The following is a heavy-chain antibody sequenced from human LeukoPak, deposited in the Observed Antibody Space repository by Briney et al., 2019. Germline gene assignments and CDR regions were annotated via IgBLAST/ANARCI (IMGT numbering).Heavy chain of an antibody. V-gene: IGHV1-69*06. J-gene: IGHJ6*03. CDR3: ARGSIAAELNMDV. D-gene: IGHD6-13*01. CDR2: IIPIFGTA. Sequence: GASVKVSCKASGGTFSSYAISWVRQAPGQGLEWMGRIIPIFGTANYAQKSQGRVTITADKSTGTAYMELSSLRSEDTAVYYCARGSIAAELNMDVWGKGTTVTVSS. CDR1: GGTFSSYA.